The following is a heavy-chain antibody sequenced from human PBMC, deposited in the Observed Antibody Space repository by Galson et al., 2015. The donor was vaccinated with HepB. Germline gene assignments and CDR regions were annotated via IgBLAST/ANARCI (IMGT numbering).Heavy chain of an antibody. D-gene: IGHD3-22*01. CDR3: ARGRIYYDSSGYFLH. CDR2: ISGGGGHT. Sequence: SLRLSCAASGFTFTTYTMSWVRQAPGKGLEWVSSISGGGGHTYYADSVKGRFSISRDNSKNTLNLQMNSLRTEDTAIYYCARGRIYYDSSGYFLHWGQGSLVTVSS. J-gene: IGHJ1*01. V-gene: IGHV3-23*01. CDR1: GFTFTTYT.